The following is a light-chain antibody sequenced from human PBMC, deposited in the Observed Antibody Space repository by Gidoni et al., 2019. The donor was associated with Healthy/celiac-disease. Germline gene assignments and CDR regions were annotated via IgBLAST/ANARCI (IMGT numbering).Light chain of an antibody. Sequence: IQLTQSPSSLSASVGDRVTITCRASQGISSYLAWYQQKPGKAPKLLIYAASTLQSGVPSRFSGSGSGTDFTLTISSLQLEDFATYYCQQLNSYSVTFGQGTKLEIK. J-gene: IGKJ2*01. CDR1: QGISSY. CDR3: QQLNSYSVT. V-gene: IGKV1-9*01. CDR2: AAS.